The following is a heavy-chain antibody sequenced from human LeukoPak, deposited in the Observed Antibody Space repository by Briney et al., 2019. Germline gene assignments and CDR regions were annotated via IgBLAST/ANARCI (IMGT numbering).Heavy chain of an antibody. Sequence: GASVKVSCQVSGSTLTDLSIHRVRQAPGKGLEYMGGSDPEDGETFHAQNFQGRVTMTEDTSIDTAYMELSSLRSEDTAVYYCVTDRARLFWYFDLWGRGSLVTVSS. CDR1: GSTLTDLS. CDR3: VTDRARLFWYFDL. J-gene: IGHJ2*01. CDR2: SDPEDGET. D-gene: IGHD2-21*02. V-gene: IGHV1-24*01.